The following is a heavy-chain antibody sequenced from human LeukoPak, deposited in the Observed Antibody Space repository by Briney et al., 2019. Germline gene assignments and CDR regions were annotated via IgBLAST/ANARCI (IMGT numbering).Heavy chain of an antibody. J-gene: IGHJ4*02. D-gene: IGHD6-19*01. CDR1: GFTLRSYG. Sequence: GGSLRLSCAASGFTLRSYGMNWVRQAPGGGREWVSFITNDGRDIYYADSVKGRFTISRDDAKNSLYLQMNSLRADDTAVYYCARDFSGWYNFDYWGQGTLVTVSS. CDR2: ITNDGRDI. V-gene: IGHV3-48*03. CDR3: ARDFSGWYNFDY.